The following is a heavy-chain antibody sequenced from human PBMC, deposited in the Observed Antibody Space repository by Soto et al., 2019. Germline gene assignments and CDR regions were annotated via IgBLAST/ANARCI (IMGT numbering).Heavy chain of an antibody. CDR2: IYSTGNT. Sequence: SETLSLTCTVSGDSIRSSSYWGWIRQPPGKGLEWIGSIYSTGNTYYNPSLNSQVTISVDTSKNQFSLNVISVTAADTAVYYCRRSSRNCTDVWGQGTTVTVSS. J-gene: IGHJ6*02. D-gene: IGHD6-13*01. CDR1: GDSIRSSSY. V-gene: IGHV4-39*01. CDR3: RRSSRNCTDV.